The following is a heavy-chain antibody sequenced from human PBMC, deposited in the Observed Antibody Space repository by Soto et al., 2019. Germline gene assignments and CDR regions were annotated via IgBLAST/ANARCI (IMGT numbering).Heavy chain of an antibody. CDR2: ISYGGST. V-gene: IGHV4-31*03. CDR3: SRGILV. J-gene: IGHJ4*02. CDR1: GGSINSGGYC. Sequence: QVQLQESGPGLVKPSQTLSLTCTVSGGSINSGGYCWSWIRQHPGKGLDWIGCISYGGSTSYNPSLKSRVTISVVTSKNQFSRKLTSVTAADTALYYCSRGILVWGQGALITVSS. D-gene: IGHD5-18*01.